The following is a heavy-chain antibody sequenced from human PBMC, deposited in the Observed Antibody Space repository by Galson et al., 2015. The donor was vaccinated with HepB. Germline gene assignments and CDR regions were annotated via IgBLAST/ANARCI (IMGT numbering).Heavy chain of an antibody. V-gene: IGHV3-49*03. D-gene: IGHD6-6*01. J-gene: IGHJ4*02. CDR1: GFTFSDYG. Sequence: SLRLSCAASGFTFSDYGINWFRQVTGKGLEWLGFIRGNAYGGATDYAASVKGRFTISRDDSKRIAYLQMNSLRTEDSAVYYCARDPGGVHSTSSKFDNWGRGTLVTVSS. CDR2: IRGNAYGGAT. CDR3: ARDPGGVHSTSSKFDN.